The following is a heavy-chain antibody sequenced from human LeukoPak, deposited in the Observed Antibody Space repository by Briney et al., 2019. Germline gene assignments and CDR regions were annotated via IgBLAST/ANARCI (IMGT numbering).Heavy chain of an antibody. CDR3: ARSRRGSSGYYRYYYYYYYMDV. V-gene: IGHV3-9*01. J-gene: IGHJ6*03. D-gene: IGHD3-22*01. CDR1: GFTFDDYA. CDR2: ISWNSGSI. Sequence: GGSLRLSCAASGFTFDDYAMHWVRQAPGKGLEWVSGISWNSGSIGYADSVKGRFTISRDNSKNTLYLQMNSLRAEDTAVYYCARSRRGSSGYYRYYYYYYYMDVWGKGTTVTISS.